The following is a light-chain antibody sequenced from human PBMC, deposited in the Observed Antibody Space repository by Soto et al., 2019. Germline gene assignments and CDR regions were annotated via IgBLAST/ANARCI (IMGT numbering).Light chain of an antibody. J-gene: IGLJ2*01. V-gene: IGLV2-23*01. CDR1: SSDVGSDNL. Sequence: QSALTQPASLSGSPGQSITLSCTGTSSDVGSDNLLSWYQLHPGKAPQLMIYEGTKRPSGVSNRFSGAKSGSTASLTISGLQAEDDADYYCCSYAGSSSYVVFGGRTKVTV. CDR3: CSYAGSSSYVV. CDR2: EGT.